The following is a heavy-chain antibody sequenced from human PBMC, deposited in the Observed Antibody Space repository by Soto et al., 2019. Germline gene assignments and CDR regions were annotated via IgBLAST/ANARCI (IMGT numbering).Heavy chain of an antibody. CDR1: GYTFTSYY. CDR2: INPSGGST. D-gene: IGHD6-13*01. J-gene: IGHJ6*02. CDR3: ARDGASIAAANHIYGMDV. V-gene: IGHV1-46*01. Sequence: ASVKVSCKASGYTFTSYYMHWVRQAPGQGLEWMGIINPSGGSTSYAQKFQGRVTMTRDTSTSTVYMELSSLRSEDTAVYYCARDGASIAAANHIYGMDVWGQGTTVTVSS.